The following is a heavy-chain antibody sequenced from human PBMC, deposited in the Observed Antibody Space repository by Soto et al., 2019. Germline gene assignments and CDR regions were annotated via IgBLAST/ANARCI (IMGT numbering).Heavy chain of an antibody. Sequence: SVKVSCKASGGTFSSYAISWVRQAPGQGLEWMGGIIPIFGTANYAQKFQGRVTITADESTSTAYMELSSLRSEDTAVYYCARSLAVAGIADYYYYYGMDVWGQGTTVIVSS. D-gene: IGHD6-19*01. CDR1: GGTFSSYA. CDR2: IIPIFGTA. V-gene: IGHV1-69*13. CDR3: ARSLAVAGIADYYYYYGMDV. J-gene: IGHJ6*02.